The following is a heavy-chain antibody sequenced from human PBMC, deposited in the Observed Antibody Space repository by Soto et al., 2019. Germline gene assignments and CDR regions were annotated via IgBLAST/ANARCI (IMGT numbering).Heavy chain of an antibody. CDR2: ISGSGGST. J-gene: IGHJ6*03. V-gene: IGHV3-23*01. Sequence: GGSLRLSCAASGFTFSSYAMSWVRQAPGKGLEWVSAISGSGGSTYYADSVKGRFTISRDNSKNTLYLQMNSLRAEDTAVYYCAKVPYDSKYYYYYYMDVWGKGTTVTVSS. CDR3: AKVPYDSKYYYYYYMDV. D-gene: IGHD5-12*01. CDR1: GFTFSSYA.